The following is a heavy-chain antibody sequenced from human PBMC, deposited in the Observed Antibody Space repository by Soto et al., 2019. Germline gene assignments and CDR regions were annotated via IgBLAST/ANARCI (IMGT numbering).Heavy chain of an antibody. J-gene: IGHJ6*02. D-gene: IGHD2-2*01. Sequence: QVQLQESGPGLVKPSQTLSLTCTVSGGSISSGGYYWSWIRQHPGKGLEWIGYIYYSGSTYYNPSLKSRVTISVDTSKNQFSLKLSSVTAADTAVYYCARDLGYCSSTSCYPIYYGMDVWGQGTTVTVSS. CDR3: ARDLGYCSSTSCYPIYYGMDV. CDR2: IYYSGST. CDR1: GGSISSGGYY. V-gene: IGHV4-31*03.